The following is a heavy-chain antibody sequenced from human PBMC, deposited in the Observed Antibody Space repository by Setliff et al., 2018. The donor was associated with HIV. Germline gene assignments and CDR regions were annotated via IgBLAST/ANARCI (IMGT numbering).Heavy chain of an antibody. V-gene: IGHV4-31*03. CDR3: ARQERYCTSADCYRYFNY. CDR2: IYNRGYT. Sequence: PSETLSLTCTVSGGSIMSDGYYWNWIRQRPGKGLEWIGYIYNRGYTYYNPSLKSRVTTSIDTSQNQFSLKLSSVTAADTAVYYCARQERYCTSADCYRYFNYWGQGTLVTVSS. J-gene: IGHJ4*02. D-gene: IGHD2-2*02. CDR1: GGSIMSDGYY.